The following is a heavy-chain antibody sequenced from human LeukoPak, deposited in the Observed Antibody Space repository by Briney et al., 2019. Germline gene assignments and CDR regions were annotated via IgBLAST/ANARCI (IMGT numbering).Heavy chain of an antibody. CDR2: IKQDGSEK. J-gene: IGHJ5*02. Sequence: PGGSLRLSCAASGFTFSSYWMSWVRQAPGKGLEWAANIKQDGSEKYYVDSVKGRFTISRDNAKNSLYLQMNSLRAEDTAVYYCARDGYNFLTEFDPWGQGTLVTVSS. V-gene: IGHV3-7*01. D-gene: IGHD5-24*01. CDR3: ARDGYNFLTEFDP. CDR1: GFTFSSYW.